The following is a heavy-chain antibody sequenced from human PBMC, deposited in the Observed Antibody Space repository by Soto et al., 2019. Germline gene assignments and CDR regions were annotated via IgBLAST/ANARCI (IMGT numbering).Heavy chain of an antibody. D-gene: IGHD5-18*01. CDR1: GGSISSYY. J-gene: IGHJ5*02. Sequence: SETLSLTCTVSGGSISSYYWSWIRQPPGKGLEWIGYIYYSGSTNYNPSLKSRVTISADTSKNQFSLKLSSVTAADTAVYYCARATQPNWFDPWGQGTLVTVSS. CDR3: ARATQPNWFDP. V-gene: IGHV4-59*01. CDR2: IYYSGST.